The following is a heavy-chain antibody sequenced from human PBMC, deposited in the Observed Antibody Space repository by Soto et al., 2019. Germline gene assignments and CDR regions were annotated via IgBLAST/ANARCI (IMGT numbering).Heavy chain of an antibody. CDR1: GYTFTSYG. D-gene: IGHD6-13*01. Sequence: GASVKVSCKASGYTFTSYGISWVRQAPGQGLEWMGWINAYNGNTNYAQKFQGRVTITTDTSTSTAYVELSSLRSEDTAVYYCASWGGIASPAYDGSLAPYDYWGQGTLVTVSS. CDR2: INAYNGNT. CDR3: ASWGGIASPAYDGSLAPYDY. V-gene: IGHV1-18*01. J-gene: IGHJ4*02.